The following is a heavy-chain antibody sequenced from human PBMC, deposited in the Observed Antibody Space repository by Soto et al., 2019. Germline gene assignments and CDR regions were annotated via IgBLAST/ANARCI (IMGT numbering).Heavy chain of an antibody. CDR1: GGPISSSNW. Sequence: QVQLQESGPGLVKPSGTLSLTCAVSGGPISSSNWWSWVRHPPGKGLEWIGEIYHSGSTNYNPSLKSRVTISVDKSQNQFSLKLSSVTAADTAVYYCARVRRYSSSWYSNWGQGTLVTVSS. V-gene: IGHV4-4*02. CDR3: ARVRRYSSSWYSN. CDR2: IYHSGST. J-gene: IGHJ4*02. D-gene: IGHD6-13*01.